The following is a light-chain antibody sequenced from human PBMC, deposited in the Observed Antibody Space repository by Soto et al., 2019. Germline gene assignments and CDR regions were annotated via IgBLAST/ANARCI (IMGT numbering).Light chain of an antibody. J-gene: IGLJ2*01. CDR1: SSDVGGYPY. CDR2: EVS. CDR3: SSYGGSNNVV. Sequence: QSALTQPPSASGSPGQSVTISCTGTSSDVGGYPYVSWYQQHPGKAPKLIIYEVSLRPSGVPDRFSGSKSGNTASLTVSGLQTEDEADYYCSSYGGSNNVVFGGGTKLTV. V-gene: IGLV2-8*01.